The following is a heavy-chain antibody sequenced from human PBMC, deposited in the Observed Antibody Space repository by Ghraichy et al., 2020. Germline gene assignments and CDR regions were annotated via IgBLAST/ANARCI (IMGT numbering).Heavy chain of an antibody. CDR2: INGDGNNT. CDR1: GFTFSSYW. Sequence: GGSLRLSCGASGFTFSSYWMHWVRQAPGKGLVWVSRINGDGNNTTYAESVKGRFTISRDNAKNTLYLQVNSLRAEDTAVYYCARSWRSGTYFDYWGQGTLVTVSS. CDR3: ARSWRSGTYFDY. V-gene: IGHV3-74*03. J-gene: IGHJ4*02. D-gene: IGHD3-16*01.